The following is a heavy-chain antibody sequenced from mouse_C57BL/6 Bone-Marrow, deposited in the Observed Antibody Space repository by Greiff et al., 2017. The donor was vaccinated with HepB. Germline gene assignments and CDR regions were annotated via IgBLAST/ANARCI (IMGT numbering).Heavy chain of an antibody. V-gene: IGHV1-69*01. CDR2: IDPSDSYT. D-gene: IGHD1-1*01. J-gene: IGHJ2*01. Sequence: VQLQQSGAELVMPGASVKLSCKASGYTFTSYWMHWVKQRPGQGLEWIGEIDPSDSYTNYNQKFKGKSTLTVDKSSSTAYMQLSSLTSEDSAVDYCARGGLITTVVATGDYWGQGTTLTVSS. CDR1: GYTFTSYW. CDR3: ARGGLITTVVATGDY.